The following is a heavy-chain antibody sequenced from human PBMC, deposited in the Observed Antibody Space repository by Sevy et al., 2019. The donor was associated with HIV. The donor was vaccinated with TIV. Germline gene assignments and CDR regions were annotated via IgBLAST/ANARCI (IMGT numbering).Heavy chain of an antibody. CDR2: IKSRADNGTT. D-gene: IGHD2-21*02. J-gene: IGHJ4*02. CDR3: ATDPVPMVVTTTSRVMGPFDF. CDR1: EFTFRNAW. V-gene: IGHV3-15*01. Sequence: GGSLRLSCAASEFTFRNAWMSWVRQAPGKGLEWVGRIKSRADNGTTHYAESVRGRFTISRDDSKNMLYLQMNSLKTEDTAVYYCATDPVPMVVTTTSRVMGPFDFWGQGTLVTLSS.